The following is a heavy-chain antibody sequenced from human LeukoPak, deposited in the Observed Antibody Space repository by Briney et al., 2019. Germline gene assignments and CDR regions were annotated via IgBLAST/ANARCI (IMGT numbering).Heavy chain of an antibody. V-gene: IGHV3-30-3*01. Sequence: GGSLRLSCAASGFTFSSYAMHWVRQAPGKGLEWVALVSYDGSNKYYVDSVKGRSTISRDNSKNTLYLQMNSLRAEDTAVYYCARARSPSWGQGTLVTVSS. CDR1: GFTFSSYA. CDR2: VSYDGSNK. J-gene: IGHJ4*02. CDR3: ARARSPS.